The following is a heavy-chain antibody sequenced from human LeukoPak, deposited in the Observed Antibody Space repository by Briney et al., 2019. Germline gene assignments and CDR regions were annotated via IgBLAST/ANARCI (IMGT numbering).Heavy chain of an antibody. D-gene: IGHD3-22*01. V-gene: IGHV3-30*18. CDR1: GFTFSSYG. J-gene: IGHJ3*02. CDR2: ISYDGSNK. CDR3: AKLGYDYYDNEAFDI. Sequence: PGGSLRLSGAASGFTFSSYGMPWVRQAPGKGLEWVAVISYDGSNKYYADSVKGRFTISRDNSKNTLYLQMNSLRAEDTAVYYCAKLGYDYYDNEAFDIWGQGTMVTVSS.